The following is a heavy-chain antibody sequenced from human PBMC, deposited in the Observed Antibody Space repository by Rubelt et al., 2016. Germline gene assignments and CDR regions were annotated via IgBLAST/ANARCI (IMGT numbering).Heavy chain of an antibody. CDR2: ISSSSSTI. V-gene: IGHV3-48*02. CDR1: GGSVSSSNYC. CDR3: ARERSAGWYFDR. D-gene: IGHD1-26*01. Sequence: LQLQESGPGLVKPSETLSLTCSVSGGSVSSSNYCWGWIRQPPGKGLELVSYISSSSSTIYYADFVKGRFTISRDNAKNSLDLQMNSLRDEDTAVYYCARERSAGWYFDRWGRGTLVTVSS. J-gene: IGHJ2*01.